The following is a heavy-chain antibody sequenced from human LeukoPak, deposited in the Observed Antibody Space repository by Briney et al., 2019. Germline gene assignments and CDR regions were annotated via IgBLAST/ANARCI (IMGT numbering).Heavy chain of an antibody. D-gene: IGHD3-10*01. CDR2: ISGSGGST. Sequence: PGGTLRLSCAASGFTFSSYGMSWVRQAPGKGLEWVSAISGSGGSTYYADSVKGRFTISRDNSKNTLYLQMNSLRAEDTAVYYCAKDGSGSFSVFDWFDPWGQGTLVTVSS. V-gene: IGHV3-23*01. CDR3: AKDGSGSFSVFDWFDP. J-gene: IGHJ5*02. CDR1: GFTFSSYG.